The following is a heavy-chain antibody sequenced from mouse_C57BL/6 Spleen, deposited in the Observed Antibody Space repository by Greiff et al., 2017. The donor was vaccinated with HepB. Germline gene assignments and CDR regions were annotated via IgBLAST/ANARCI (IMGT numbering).Heavy chain of an antibody. Sequence: QVQLQQPGAELVKPGASVKMSCKASGYTFTSYWITWVKQRPGQGLEWIGDIYPGSGSTNYNEKFKSKATLTVDTSSSTAYMQLSSLTSEDSAVYYCASENGSSYDAMDYWGQGTSVTVSS. CDR3: ASENGSSYDAMDY. V-gene: IGHV1-55*01. CDR1: GYTFTSYW. CDR2: IYPGSGST. D-gene: IGHD1-1*01. J-gene: IGHJ4*01.